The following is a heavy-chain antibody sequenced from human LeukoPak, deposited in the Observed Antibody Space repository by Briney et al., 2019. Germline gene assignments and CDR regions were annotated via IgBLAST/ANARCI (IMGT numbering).Heavy chain of an antibody. D-gene: IGHD3-16*01. CDR3: AKDVGPRGRAGSVVYY. V-gene: IGHV3-30*18. Sequence: PGGSLRLSCAASGFTFSSYGMHWARHAPGKGLEWVAVISYDGSNKYYADSMKGRFTISRDNSKNTLYLQMSSLRAEDTAVYYCAKDVGPRGRAGSVVYYWGQGTLVTVSS. J-gene: IGHJ4*02. CDR2: ISYDGSNK. CDR1: GFTFSSYG.